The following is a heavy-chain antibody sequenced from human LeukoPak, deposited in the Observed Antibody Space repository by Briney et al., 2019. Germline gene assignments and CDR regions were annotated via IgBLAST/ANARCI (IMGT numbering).Heavy chain of an antibody. Sequence: GGSLRLSCAASGFTFSGSAMHWVRQASGKGLEWVGRIRSKANSYATAYAASVKGRSTISRDDSKNTAYLQMNSLKTEDTAVYYCTSTVVDSSGWYSSYYYYYMDVWGKGTTVTISS. J-gene: IGHJ6*03. V-gene: IGHV3-73*01. CDR3: TSTVVDSSGWYSSYYYYYMDV. CDR1: GFTFSGSA. D-gene: IGHD6-19*01. CDR2: IRSKANSYAT.